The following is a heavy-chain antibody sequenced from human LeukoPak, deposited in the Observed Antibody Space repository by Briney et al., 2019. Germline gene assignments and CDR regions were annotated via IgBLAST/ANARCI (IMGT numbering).Heavy chain of an antibody. D-gene: IGHD4-17*01. Sequence: GESLKISCRGSGYSFSAYWIAWVRQMPGKGLEWMGIIYPGDSATRYSPSFQGQVTTSADKSINTAYLRWSSLKASDTAIYYCARLETTVSAFDIWGQGTMVTVSS. V-gene: IGHV5-51*01. CDR1: GYSFSAYW. CDR3: ARLETTVSAFDI. CDR2: IYPGDSAT. J-gene: IGHJ3*02.